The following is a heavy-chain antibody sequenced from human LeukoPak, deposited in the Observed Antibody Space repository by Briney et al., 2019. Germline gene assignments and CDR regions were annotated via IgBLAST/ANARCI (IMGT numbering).Heavy chain of an antibody. D-gene: IGHD5-24*01. CDR2: IVVGSDNT. V-gene: IGHV1-58*02. CDR3: ARLRDGYIGDY. CDR1: GFTFSSSA. Sequence: SVKVSCKASGFTFSSSAMQWVRQARGQRLEWIGWIVVGSDNTNYAQKFQERVTITRDMSTSTAYMELSSLRSEDTAVYYCARLRDGYIGDYWGQGTLVTVSS. J-gene: IGHJ4*02.